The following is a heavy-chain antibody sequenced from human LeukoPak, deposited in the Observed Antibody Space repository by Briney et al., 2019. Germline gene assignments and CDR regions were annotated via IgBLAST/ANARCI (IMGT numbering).Heavy chain of an antibody. D-gene: IGHD3-10*01. Sequence: QTGGSLRLSCAASGFTFSSYGMHWVRQAPGKGLDWVAFIRYDGRNKYYADSVKGRFTISRDNSKNTLYLQMNSLRAEDTAVYYCARARLLWFGEPNLNWFDPWGQGTLVTVSS. CDR1: GFTFSSYG. CDR3: ARARLLWFGEPNLNWFDP. J-gene: IGHJ5*02. CDR2: IRYDGRNK. V-gene: IGHV3-30*02.